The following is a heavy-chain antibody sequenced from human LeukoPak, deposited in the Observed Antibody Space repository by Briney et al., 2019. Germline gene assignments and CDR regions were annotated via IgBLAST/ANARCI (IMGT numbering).Heavy chain of an antibody. CDR1: GFTFSSSA. D-gene: IGHD3/OR15-3a*01. J-gene: IGHJ5*02. CDR3: ARGFGLGSWFDP. Sequence: GGSLRLSCAASGFTFSSSAMSWVRQVPGKGLEWVSGISASGGSTSYADSVKGRFTISRDNSKNTLYLQMNSLRAEDTAVYYCARGFGLGSWFDPWGQGTLVTVSS. CDR2: ISASGGST. V-gene: IGHV3-23*01.